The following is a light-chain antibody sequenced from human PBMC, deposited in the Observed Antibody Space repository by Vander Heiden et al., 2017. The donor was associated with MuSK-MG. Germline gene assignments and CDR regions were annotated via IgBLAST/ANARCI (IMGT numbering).Light chain of an antibody. CDR1: LSNVGAGYD. Sequence: QSVLTQPPSVSGAPGQTVTISCTGNLSNVGAGYDVHWYQQLPGTAPKLLSLAFRNRPSGVPDRISGSTSGTSASLAITGLQAEDEADYYCQYYDRSLRGYVFGTGTRVTVL. CDR2: AFR. J-gene: IGLJ1*01. CDR3: QYYDRSLRGYV. V-gene: IGLV1-40*01.